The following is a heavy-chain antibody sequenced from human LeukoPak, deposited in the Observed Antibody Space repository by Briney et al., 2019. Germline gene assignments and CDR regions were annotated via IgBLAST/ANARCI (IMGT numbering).Heavy chain of an antibody. Sequence: VASVKVSCKASGYTFTGYFIHWVRQAPGQGLEWMGWINPNSGGTNYAQKFQGRVTMTRDTSISTAYMELSRRRSDDTAVYYCARDERYVSSGYPFDYWGQGTLVTVSS. CDR2: INPNSGGT. CDR1: GYTFTGYF. V-gene: IGHV1-2*02. J-gene: IGHJ4*02. CDR3: ARDERYVSSGYPFDY. D-gene: IGHD3-22*01.